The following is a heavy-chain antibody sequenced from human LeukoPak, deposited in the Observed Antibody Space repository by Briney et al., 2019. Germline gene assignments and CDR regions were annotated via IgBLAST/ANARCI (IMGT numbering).Heavy chain of an antibody. D-gene: IGHD3-16*02. Sequence: GGSPRLSCAASGFTFSNYAMSWVRQAPGKGLECVSVISYTGDRTYYADSVKGRFTISRDNAKNTLYLQMSSLGAEDTAVYYCAKDLKLYSKSYRNWFDPWGQGTLVTVSS. CDR1: GFTFSNYA. CDR2: ISYTGDRT. CDR3: AKDLKLYSKSYRNWFDP. J-gene: IGHJ5*02. V-gene: IGHV3-23*01.